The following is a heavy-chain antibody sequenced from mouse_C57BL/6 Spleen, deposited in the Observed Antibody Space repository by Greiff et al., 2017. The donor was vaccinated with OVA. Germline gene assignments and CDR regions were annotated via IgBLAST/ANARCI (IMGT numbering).Heavy chain of an antibody. J-gene: IGHJ4*01. CDR2: LWTGGGT. V-gene: IGHV2-9-1*01. Sequence: QVTLKESGPGLVAPSQSLSITCTVSGFSLTSYAISLVRHPPRTCLELLGVLWTGGGTNFTSALKSRLSISKDNSKSQVFLKMNSLQTDDTARYYCARNGGLRQGGAMDYWGQGTSVTVSS. D-gene: IGHD2-4*01. CDR1: GFSLTSYA. CDR3: ARNGGLRQGGAMDY.